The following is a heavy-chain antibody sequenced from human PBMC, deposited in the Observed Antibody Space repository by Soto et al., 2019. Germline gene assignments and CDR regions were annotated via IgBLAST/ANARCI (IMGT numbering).Heavy chain of an antibody. CDR2: RYNSGNT. V-gene: IGHV4-39*02. J-gene: IGHJ4*02. Sequence: SETLSLTCTVPGGSISSTSYFWGWIRQPPGKGLEWIGSRYNSGNTYYSPSLKSRVTISVDTSKNHFSLKLTSVTAADTAVYYCARRNLAIFDYWGQGTLVTVSS. D-gene: IGHD4-4*01. CDR1: GGSISSTSYF. CDR3: ARRNLAIFDY.